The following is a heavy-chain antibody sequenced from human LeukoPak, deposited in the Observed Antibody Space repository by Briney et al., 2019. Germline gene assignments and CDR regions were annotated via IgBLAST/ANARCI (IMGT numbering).Heavy chain of an antibody. Sequence: GGSLRLSCAASGFTFSNHGMHWICQAPGKGLEWVALIRFDGSDKYYADSVKGRFTISRDNTKSTLYLQMNSLRAEDTAVYYCARGSFRIRSVRVVTPFDYWGQGTLVTVSS. D-gene: IGHD3-22*01. CDR2: IRFDGSDK. CDR1: GFTFSNHG. CDR3: ARGSFRIRSVRVVTPFDY. J-gene: IGHJ4*02. V-gene: IGHV3-30*02.